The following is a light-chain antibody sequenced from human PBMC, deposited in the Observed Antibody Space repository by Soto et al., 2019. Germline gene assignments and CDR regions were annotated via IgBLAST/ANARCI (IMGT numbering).Light chain of an antibody. Sequence: QSVLTPPPSVSAAPGQKVTISCSGSSSNIGNNYVSWYQQLPGTAPKLLIYDNNERPSGIPDRFSGSKSGTSATLGITGLQTGDEADYYCGTWDSSLTAYVFVTVSRSPS. CDR1: SSNIGNNY. V-gene: IGLV1-51*01. CDR3: GTWDSSLTAYV. J-gene: IGLJ1*01. CDR2: DNN.